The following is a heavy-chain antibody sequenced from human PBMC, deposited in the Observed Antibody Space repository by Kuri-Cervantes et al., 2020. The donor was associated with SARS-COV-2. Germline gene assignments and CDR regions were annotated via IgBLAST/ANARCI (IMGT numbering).Heavy chain of an antibody. CDR2: ITASSGDT. Sequence: GGSLRLSCAASGFSFSSYAMSWVRQAPGKGLEWVSAITASSGDTYYADSVKGRFTISRDNSKNTLYLQMNSLRAEDTAVYYCAKVKYSSSSGAFDIWGQGTMVTVSS. J-gene: IGHJ3*02. D-gene: IGHD6-6*01. CDR1: GFSFSSYA. CDR3: AKVKYSSSSGAFDI. V-gene: IGHV3-23*01.